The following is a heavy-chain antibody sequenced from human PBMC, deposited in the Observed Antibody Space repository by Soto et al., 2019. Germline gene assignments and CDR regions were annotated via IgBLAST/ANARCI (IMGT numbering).Heavy chain of an antibody. Sequence: PGESLKISCKGSGYSFTSYWIGWVRQMPGKGLEWMGIIYPGDSDTRYSPSFQGQVTISADKSISTAYLQWSSLKASDTAMYYCARHCRGLRFLEFNYYYGMDVWGQGTTVTVSS. CDR1: GYSFTSYW. J-gene: IGHJ6*02. CDR3: ARHCRGLRFLEFNYYYGMDV. D-gene: IGHD3-3*01. CDR2: IYPGDSDT. V-gene: IGHV5-51*01.